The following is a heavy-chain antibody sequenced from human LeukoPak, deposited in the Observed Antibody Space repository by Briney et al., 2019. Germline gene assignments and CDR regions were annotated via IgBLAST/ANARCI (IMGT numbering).Heavy chain of an antibody. CDR1: GLTFSSYE. CDR3: AELGITMIGGV. CDR2: ISSSGSTI. D-gene: IGHD3-10*02. V-gene: IGHV3-48*03. Sequence: GVSLRLSCAASGLTFSSYEMNWVRKAPGKGLEWVSYISSSGSTIYYADSVKGRFTISRDNAKNSLYLQMNSLRAEDTAVYYCAELGITMIGGVWGKGTTVTISS. J-gene: IGHJ6*04.